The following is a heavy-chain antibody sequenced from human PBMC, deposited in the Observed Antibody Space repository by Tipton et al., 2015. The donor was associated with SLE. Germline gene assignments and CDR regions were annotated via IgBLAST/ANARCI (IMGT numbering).Heavy chain of an antibody. CDR3: ARDIATRAFTYYFDL. J-gene: IGHJ5*02. D-gene: IGHD5-12*01. Sequence: QLVQSGGGLVQPGGSLRLSCVVSGFTLSDYWIHWVRQAPGKGLEWVANIKQDGTQQYYGASVKGRFAISRDNAKNLVFLQMDGLRAEDTARYYCARDIATRAFTYYFDLWGQGTLVTVAS. CDR2: IKQDGTQQ. V-gene: IGHV3-7*01. CDR1: GFTLSDYW.